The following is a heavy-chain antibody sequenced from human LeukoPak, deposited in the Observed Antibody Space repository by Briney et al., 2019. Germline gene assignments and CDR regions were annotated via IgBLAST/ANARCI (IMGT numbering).Heavy chain of an antibody. Sequence: GASVKVSCKASGYTFTSYGISWVRQAPGQGLEWMGWISAYNGNTNYAQKLQGRVTMTTDTSTSTAYMELRSLRSDDTAVYYCAREKRGYCSGGGCYADYWGQGTLVTVSS. CDR2: ISAYNGNT. CDR3: AREKRGYCSGGGCYADY. J-gene: IGHJ4*02. CDR1: GYTFTSYG. D-gene: IGHD2-15*01. V-gene: IGHV1-18*01.